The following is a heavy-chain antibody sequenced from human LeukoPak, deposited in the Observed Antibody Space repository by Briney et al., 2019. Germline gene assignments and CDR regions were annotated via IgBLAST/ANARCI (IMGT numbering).Heavy chain of an antibody. CDR1: GVSISSSSYY. CDR2: IYYSGST. J-gene: IGHJ4*02. CDR3: ARLAGGIAAALDY. V-gene: IGHV4-39*01. Sequence: KTSETLSLTCTVSGVSISSSSYYWGWIRQPPGKGLEWIGSIYYSGSTYYNPSLKSRVTISVDTSKNQFSLKLSSVTAADTAVYYCARLAGGIAAALDYWGQGTLVTVSS. D-gene: IGHD6-13*01.